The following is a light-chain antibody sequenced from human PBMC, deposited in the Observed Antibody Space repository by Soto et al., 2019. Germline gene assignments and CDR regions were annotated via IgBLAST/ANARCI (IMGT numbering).Light chain of an antibody. CDR1: QKVMTY. J-gene: IGKJ5*01. CDR3: QQRSAWPQIT. V-gene: IGKV3-11*01. CDR2: VAP. Sequence: VVTHKPSTLPLSAGERTSLSWRASQKVMTYLDGYQPKLGLPPSLLIYVAPXXLPFIPARFSGSGSGTDFTLTISSLDPEDFAVYYCQQRSAWPQITFGQGTRLEIK.